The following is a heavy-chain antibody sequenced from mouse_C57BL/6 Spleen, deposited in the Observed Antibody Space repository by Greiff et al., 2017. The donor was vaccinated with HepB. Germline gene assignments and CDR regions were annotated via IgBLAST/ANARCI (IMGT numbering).Heavy chain of an antibody. CDR1: GFTFSSYA. V-gene: IGHV5-9-1*02. J-gene: IGHJ1*03. Sequence: EVKLEESGEGLVKPGGSLKLSCAASGFTFSSYAMSWVRQTPEKRLEWVAYISSGGDYIYYADTVKGRFTISRDNARNTLYLQMSSLKSEDTAMYYCTRGASYYGSSPWYFDVWGTGTTVTVSS. D-gene: IGHD1-1*01. CDR3: TRGASYYGSSPWYFDV. CDR2: ISSGGDYI.